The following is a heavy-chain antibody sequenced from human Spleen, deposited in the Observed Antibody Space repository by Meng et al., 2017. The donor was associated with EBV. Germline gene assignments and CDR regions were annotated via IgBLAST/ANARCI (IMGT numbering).Heavy chain of an antibody. CDR1: GGSVRSASYY. Sequence: QVQLQEPGPGVLKPSETLSLTGTVSGGSVRSASYYWTWIRQPPGKALEWIGYIHYSGNPNYNSSLKRRVTISVDMSKNQFSLRLSSVTAADTAVYYCARGDNGDSYFDYWGQGTLVTVSS. V-gene: IGHV4-61*01. CDR2: IHYSGNP. D-gene: IGHD4-17*01. CDR3: ARGDNGDSYFDY. J-gene: IGHJ4*02.